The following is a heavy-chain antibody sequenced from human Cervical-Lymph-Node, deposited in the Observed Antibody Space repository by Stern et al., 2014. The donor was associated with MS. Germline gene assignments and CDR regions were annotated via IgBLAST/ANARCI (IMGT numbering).Heavy chain of an antibody. Sequence: VQLVQSGSVAKKPGSSVKVSCKVSGGTFSTERISWVRQAHGKGLEWVGSIIPIFGPADYARQFQDRVTIIADESTSEVHMELSSLRSEDTGVYYCARLGSGYDSSYLDFWGQGSLVTVSS. D-gene: IGHD5-12*01. CDR3: ARLGSGYDSSYLDF. J-gene: IGHJ4*02. CDR1: GGTFSTER. CDR2: IIPIFGPA. V-gene: IGHV1-69*01.